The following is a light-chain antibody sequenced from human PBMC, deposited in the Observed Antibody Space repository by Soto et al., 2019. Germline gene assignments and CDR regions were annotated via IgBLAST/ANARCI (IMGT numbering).Light chain of an antibody. Sequence: EIVLTQSPATLSLSPGERATLSCRARQGVSSSLAWYQQNPGQAPRLLISAASNRATGIPARFSGSGSGTDLTLTISSREPEDVAVYYCQQRNNWPPWTFGQGTKVEIK. CDR1: QGVSSS. J-gene: IGKJ1*01. CDR3: QQRNNWPPWT. CDR2: AAS. V-gene: IGKV3-11*01.